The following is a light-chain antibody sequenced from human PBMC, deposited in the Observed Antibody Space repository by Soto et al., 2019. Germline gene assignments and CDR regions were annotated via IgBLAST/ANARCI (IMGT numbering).Light chain of an antibody. Sequence: DIQMTQSPSTLSASVGDRVTITCRASQSISSWLAWYQQKPGKAPKLLIYDASSLESGVPSRFGGSGSGTEFTLTISSLQPDDFATYYCQQYNSPGTFGQGTKVEIK. J-gene: IGKJ1*01. CDR3: QQYNSPGT. CDR2: DAS. CDR1: QSISSW. V-gene: IGKV1-5*01.